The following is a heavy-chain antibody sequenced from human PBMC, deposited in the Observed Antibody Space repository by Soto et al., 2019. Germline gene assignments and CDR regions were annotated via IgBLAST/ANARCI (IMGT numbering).Heavy chain of an antibody. D-gene: IGHD4-17*01. V-gene: IGHV3-30*03. Sequence: PGGSLRLSCAASGFTFSSYGMHWVRQAPGKGLEWVAVISYDGSNKYYADSVKGRFTISRDNSKNTLYLQMNSLRAEDTAVYYCARDHPTTVTTFYGMDVWGQGTTVTVSS. CDR2: ISYDGSNK. J-gene: IGHJ6*02. CDR1: GFTFSSYG. CDR3: ARDHPTTVTTFYGMDV.